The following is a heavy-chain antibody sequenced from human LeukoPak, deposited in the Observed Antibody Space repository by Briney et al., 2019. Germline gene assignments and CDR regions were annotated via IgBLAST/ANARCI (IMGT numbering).Heavy chain of an antibody. Sequence: GGSLRLSSAASGFTFSSYAMSWVRQAPGKGLEWVSATSGSGENTNYRDSVKGRFTISRDNPKNRLFLQMNSLRVEDTAIYYCARRGSYFGGFYYWGQGTLVSVPS. J-gene: IGHJ4*02. D-gene: IGHD1-26*01. V-gene: IGHV3-23*01. CDR1: GFTFSSYA. CDR2: TSGSGENT. CDR3: ARRGSYFGGFYY.